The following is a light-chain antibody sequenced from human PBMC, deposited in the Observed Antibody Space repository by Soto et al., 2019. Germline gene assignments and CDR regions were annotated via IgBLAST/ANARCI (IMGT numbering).Light chain of an antibody. V-gene: IGLV2-23*03. Sequence: QSVLTQPASVSGSPGQSITLSCTGTSSDVGSYNLVSWYQQHPGKAPKLMIYEGSKRPSGVSNRFSGSKSGNTASLTIYGLQAEDEADYYCCSFAGSNTFVFGTGTKLTVL. CDR1: SSDVGSYNL. CDR3: CSFAGSNTFV. J-gene: IGLJ1*01. CDR2: EGS.